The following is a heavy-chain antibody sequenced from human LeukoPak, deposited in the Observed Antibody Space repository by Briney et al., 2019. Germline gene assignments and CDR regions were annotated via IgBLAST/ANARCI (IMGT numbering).Heavy chain of an antibody. Sequence: GGSLRLSCAASGFTFSDSWMSWVRQAPGKGLEWVANMNQDGSAKGYVDSVKGRFTISRDNARNSLYLQMGSLRPEDTAVYYCATYTHWVAGDVWGQGTTVTVSS. CDR3: ATYTHWVAGDV. CDR2: MNQDGSAK. V-gene: IGHV3-7*01. J-gene: IGHJ6*02. D-gene: IGHD3-16*01. CDR1: GFTFSDSW.